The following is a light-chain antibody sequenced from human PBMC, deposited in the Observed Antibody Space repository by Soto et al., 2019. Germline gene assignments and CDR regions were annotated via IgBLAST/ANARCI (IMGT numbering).Light chain of an antibody. V-gene: IGLV1-44*01. J-gene: IGLJ1*01. Sequence: QSVLTQPPSASGTPGQRVTISCSGSSSNIGSNTVNWYQQLPGTAPKLLIYSNNQRPSVGPARFSGSKSVTSASLAISGLQSEDAADYYCAAWDDSLNGYVFGTGTKLTVL. CDR3: AAWDDSLNGYV. CDR1: SSNIGSNT. CDR2: SNN.